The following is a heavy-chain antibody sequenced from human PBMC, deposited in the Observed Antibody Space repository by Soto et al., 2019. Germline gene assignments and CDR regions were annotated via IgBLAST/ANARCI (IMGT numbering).Heavy chain of an antibody. CDR2: INSDGSST. CDR1: GFTFSSDW. V-gene: IGHV3-74*01. D-gene: IGHD3-16*01. CDR3: ARGGAVRGDY. Sequence: EVQLVESGGGLVQPGGSLRLSCAASGFTFSSDWMHWVRQAPGKGLVWVSRINSDGSSTSYADSVKGRFTISRDNAKNTLYLQVNSLRAENRAVYYGARGGAVRGDYWGQGTLVTVSS. J-gene: IGHJ4*02.